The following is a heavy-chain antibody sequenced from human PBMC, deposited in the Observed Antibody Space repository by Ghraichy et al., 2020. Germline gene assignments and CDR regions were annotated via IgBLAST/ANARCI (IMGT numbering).Heavy chain of an antibody. J-gene: IGHJ5*02. CDR3: ARGSAGGYWFDP. Sequence: SQTLSLTCAVSGGSISSGAYSWSWIRQPPGKDLEWIGYIYHSGSTYYNPSLKGRVTISIDRSKNQFFLKLTSVTAADTAVYYCARGSAGGYWFDPWGQGTLVTVSS. D-gene: IGHD2-15*01. CDR1: GGSISSGAYS. CDR2: IYHSGST. V-gene: IGHV4-30-2*01.